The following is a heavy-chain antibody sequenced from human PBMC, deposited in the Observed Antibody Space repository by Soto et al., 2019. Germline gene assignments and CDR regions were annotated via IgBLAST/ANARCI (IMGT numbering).Heavy chain of an antibody. CDR2: MSPNSGNT. D-gene: IGHD1-1*01. Sequence: QVQLVQSGAEVKKPGASVKVSCKASGYTFTSYDINWVRQATGQGLEWMGWMSPNSGNTDYAQKFQGRVTMTRNTSINTAYMELSSLRFEDTAVYYCAREHDSDEHFDLWGRGTLVTGSS. CDR3: AREHDSDEHFDL. V-gene: IGHV1-8*01. CDR1: GYTFTSYD. J-gene: IGHJ2*01.